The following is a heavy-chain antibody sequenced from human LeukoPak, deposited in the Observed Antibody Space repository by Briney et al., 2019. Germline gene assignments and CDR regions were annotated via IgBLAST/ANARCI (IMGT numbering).Heavy chain of an antibody. J-gene: IGHJ3*02. Sequence: PSETLSLTCTVSGGSISSYYWSWIRQPPGKGLDWIGYIYYSGNTNYNPSLKSRATMSVDTSKNQLSLKLSSVTAADTAVYYCARPRGEFHYYAFDIWGHGTMVTVSS. CDR2: IYYSGNT. D-gene: IGHD3-16*01. V-gene: IGHV4-59*08. CDR1: GGSISSYY. CDR3: ARPRGEFHYYAFDI.